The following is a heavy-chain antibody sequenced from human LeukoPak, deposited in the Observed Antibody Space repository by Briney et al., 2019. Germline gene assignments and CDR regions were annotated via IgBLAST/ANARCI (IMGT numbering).Heavy chain of an antibody. V-gene: IGHV3-20*04. J-gene: IGHJ4*02. CDR2: INWNGGST. CDR3: ARDVVAGTYDY. CDR1: GFTFDDYG. D-gene: IGHD6-19*01. Sequence: GGSLRLSCAASGFTFDDYGMSWVRQAPGKGLKWVSGINWNGGSTGYADSVKGRFTISRDNAKNSLYLQMNSLRAEDTALYYCARDVVAGTYDYWGQGTLVTVSS.